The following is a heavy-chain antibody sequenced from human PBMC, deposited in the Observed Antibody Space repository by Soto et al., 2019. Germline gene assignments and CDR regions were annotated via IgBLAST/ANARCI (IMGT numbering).Heavy chain of an antibody. CDR2: IYSGGST. V-gene: IGHV4-4*07. CDR3: ARGPGGFGEFSLDY. D-gene: IGHD3-10*01. CDR1: GGSITTYY. Sequence: QVQLQEWGPGLVKPSETLSLTCTVSGGSITTYYWSWIRQPAGQGLEWIGRIYSGGSTNYDLSLRSRVTVSVDVAKNQFSLQLSSVTAADMAVYGCARGPGGFGEFSLDYWGQGTLVTV. J-gene: IGHJ4*02.